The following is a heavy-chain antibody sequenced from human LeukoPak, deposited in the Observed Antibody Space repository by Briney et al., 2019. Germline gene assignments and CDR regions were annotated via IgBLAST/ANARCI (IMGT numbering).Heavy chain of an antibody. Sequence: PSETLSLTCAVYGGSFSGYYWSWIRQPPGKGLEWIGEINHSGSTNYNPSLKSRVTISVDTSKNQFSLKLRSVTAADTAVYYCARGLRQYIAAAGYWGQGTLVTVSS. J-gene: IGHJ4*02. D-gene: IGHD6-13*01. CDR3: ARGLRQYIAAAGY. CDR1: GGSFSGYY. CDR2: INHSGST. V-gene: IGHV4-34*01.